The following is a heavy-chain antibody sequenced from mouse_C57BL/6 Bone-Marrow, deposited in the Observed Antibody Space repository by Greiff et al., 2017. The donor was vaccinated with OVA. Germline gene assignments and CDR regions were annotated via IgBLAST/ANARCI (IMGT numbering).Heavy chain of an antibody. D-gene: IGHD1-1*01. CDR2: FYPGSGSI. V-gene: IGHV1-62-2*01. CDR1: GYTFTEYT. Sequence: QVQLQQSGAELVKPGASVKLSCKASGYTFTEYTIHWVKQRSGQGLEWIGWFYPGSGSIKYNEKFKDKATLTADKSSSTVYMELSRLTSEDSAVYFCARHEQDYYGSSQAWVAYWGQGTLVTVSA. J-gene: IGHJ3*01. CDR3: ARHEQDYYGSSQAWVAY.